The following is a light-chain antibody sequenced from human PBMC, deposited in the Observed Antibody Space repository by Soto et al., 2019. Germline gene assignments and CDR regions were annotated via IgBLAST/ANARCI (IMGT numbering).Light chain of an antibody. CDR1: QSVSSSY. CDR3: QQYGSSPQT. V-gene: IGKV3-20*01. CDR2: GAS. Sequence: EIVLTQSPGTLSLSPGXRATLSCRASQSVSSSYLAWYQQKPGQAPRLLIYGASSRATGIPDRFSGSGSGTDFTLTISRLETEDFAVYYCQQYGSSPQTFSPGTKVDI. J-gene: IGKJ3*01.